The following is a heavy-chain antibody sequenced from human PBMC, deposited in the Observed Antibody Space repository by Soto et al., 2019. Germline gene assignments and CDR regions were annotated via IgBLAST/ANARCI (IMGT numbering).Heavy chain of an antibody. CDR1: GGTFSSYA. CDR2: IIPIFGTA. D-gene: IGHD3-10*01. CDR3: ARRGSGSYYTSLVKYYYYYYGMDV. Sequence: ASVKVSCKASGGTFSSYAISWVRQAPGQGLEWMGGIIPIFGTANYAQKFQGRVTITADESTSTAYMELSSLRSEDTAVYYCARRGSGSYYTSLVKYYYYYYGMDVWGQGTTVTVSS. V-gene: IGHV1-69*13. J-gene: IGHJ6*02.